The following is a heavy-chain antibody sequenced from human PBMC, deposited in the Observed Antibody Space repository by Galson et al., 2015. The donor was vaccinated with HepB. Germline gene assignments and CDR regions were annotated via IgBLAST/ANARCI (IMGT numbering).Heavy chain of an antibody. CDR3: AREGRIAARLLSWGDYYYYYMDV. V-gene: IGHV1-3*01. CDR1: GYTFTSYA. D-gene: IGHD6-6*01. CDR2: INAGNGNT. Sequence: SVKVSCKASGYTFTSYAMHWVRQAPGQRLEWMGWINAGNGNTKYSQKFQGRVTITRDTSASTAHMELSSLRSEDTAVYYCAREGRIAARLLSWGDYYYYYMDVWGKGTTVTVSS. J-gene: IGHJ6*03.